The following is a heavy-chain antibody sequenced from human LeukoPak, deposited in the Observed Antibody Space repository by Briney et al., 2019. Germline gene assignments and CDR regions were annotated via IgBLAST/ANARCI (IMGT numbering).Heavy chain of an antibody. Sequence: SETLSLTCTVSGGSISSGSYYWSWIRQPAGKGLEWIGRIYTSGSTNYNPSLKSRVTISVDTSKNQFSLKLSSVTAADTAVYYCARDIPRYSGSYYEYWGQGTLVTVSS. J-gene: IGHJ4*02. D-gene: IGHD1-26*01. CDR1: GGSISSGSYY. CDR2: IYTSGST. V-gene: IGHV4-61*02. CDR3: ARDIPRYSGSYYEY.